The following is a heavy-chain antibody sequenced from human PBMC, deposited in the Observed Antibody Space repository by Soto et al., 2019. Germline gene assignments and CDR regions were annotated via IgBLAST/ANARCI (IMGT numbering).Heavy chain of an antibody. Sequence: GGSLRLSCAASGFTFSSYSMNWVRQAPGKGLEWVSYISSSSSTIYYADSVKGRFTISRDNAKNSLYLQMNSLRAEDTAVYYCARAAPRGYGNKYYYYMDVWGKGTTVTVSS. CDR1: GFTFSSYS. J-gene: IGHJ6*03. CDR2: ISSSSSTI. CDR3: ARAAPRGYGNKYYYYMDV. D-gene: IGHD6-25*01. V-gene: IGHV3-48*01.